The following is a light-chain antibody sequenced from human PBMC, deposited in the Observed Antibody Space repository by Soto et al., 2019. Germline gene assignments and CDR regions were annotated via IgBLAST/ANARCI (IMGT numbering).Light chain of an antibody. CDR1: QSVTRSY. CDR2: GVS. J-gene: IGKJ5*01. CDR3: QQYGGSPPIT. Sequence: EIVLTQSPGTLSLSPGERATLSCRASQSVTRSYLAWYQQKPGQAPRLLIYGVSSRATRAPDRFSGSGSGTDFTLTISRLEPEDFAVYFCQQYGGSPPITFGQGTRLEMK. V-gene: IGKV3-20*01.